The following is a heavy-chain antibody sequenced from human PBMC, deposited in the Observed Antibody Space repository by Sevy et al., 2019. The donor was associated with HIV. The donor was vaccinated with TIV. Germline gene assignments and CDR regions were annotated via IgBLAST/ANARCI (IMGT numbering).Heavy chain of an antibody. CDR3: ARSFYGDYVKYFDY. J-gene: IGHJ4*02. CDR1: GFSLSTSEVC. V-gene: IGHV2-70*01. CDR2: INWDDNK. D-gene: IGHD4-17*01. Sequence: SGTTLVKPTQTLTLTCTFSGFSLSTSEVCVSWIRQPPGKALEWLGVINWDDNKYYSTSLRTRLTISKDTSKNQVVLTMTNMDPVDTATYYCARSFYGDYVKYFDYWGQGTRVTVSS.